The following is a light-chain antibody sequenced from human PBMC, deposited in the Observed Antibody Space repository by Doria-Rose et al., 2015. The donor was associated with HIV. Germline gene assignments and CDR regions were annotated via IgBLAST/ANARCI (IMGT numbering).Light chain of an antibody. CDR1: RSFSSTY. Sequence: TQSPGTLSLSPWERATLSCRASRSFSSTYLAWYQQKPGQAPSLLIYDGSTRATGIPDRFSASGSGTDFTLTINRLEPEDFALYYCHQYGTSWTFGQGTKVEI. CDR3: HQYGTSWT. V-gene: IGKV3-20*01. J-gene: IGKJ1*01. CDR2: DGS.